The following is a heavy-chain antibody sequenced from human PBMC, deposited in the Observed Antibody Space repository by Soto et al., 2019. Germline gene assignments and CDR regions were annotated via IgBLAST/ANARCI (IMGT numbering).Heavy chain of an antibody. CDR2: ISGSGGST. D-gene: IGHD2-21*02. Sequence: AGGSLRLSCAASGFTFSSYAMSWVRQAPGKGLEWVSAISGSGGSTYYADSVKGRFTISRDNSKNTLYLQMNSLRAEDTAVYYCAKAGVPCGGDCYVDYWGQGTLVTVSS. CDR1: GFTFSSYA. CDR3: AKAGVPCGGDCYVDY. J-gene: IGHJ4*02. V-gene: IGHV3-23*01.